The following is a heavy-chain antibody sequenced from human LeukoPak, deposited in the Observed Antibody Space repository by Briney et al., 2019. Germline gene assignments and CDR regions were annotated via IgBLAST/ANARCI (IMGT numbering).Heavy chain of an antibody. J-gene: IGHJ4*02. D-gene: IGHD4-17*01. CDR1: GFTFSSYA. Sequence: GGSLRLSCAASGFTFSSYAISWVRQAPGKGLEWVSALRGSDDSTFYADSVKGRFTISRDSSKNTVFLQMNSLRAEDTAVYYCVKVMRLTMVTAGYFDYWGQGTLVSVSS. CDR2: LRGSDDST. CDR3: VKVMRLTMVTAGYFDY. V-gene: IGHV3-23*01.